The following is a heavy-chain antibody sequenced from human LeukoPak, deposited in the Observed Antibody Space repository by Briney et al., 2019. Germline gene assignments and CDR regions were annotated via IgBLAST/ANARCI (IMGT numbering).Heavy chain of an antibody. Sequence: PSETLSLTCTVSGGSMSSHYWSWVRQPPGKGLEWIGYLSSSGITNYNPSLKSRVTISVDMSKNQFSLKLSSVTAADTAVYYCARKRGATNYYYYGMDVWGQGTTVTVSS. CDR2: LSSSGIT. J-gene: IGHJ6*02. CDR1: GGSMSSHY. CDR3: ARKRGATNYYYYGMDV. V-gene: IGHV4-59*11. D-gene: IGHD4/OR15-4a*01.